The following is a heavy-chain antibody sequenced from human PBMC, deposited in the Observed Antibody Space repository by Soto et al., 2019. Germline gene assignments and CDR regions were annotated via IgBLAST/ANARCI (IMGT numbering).Heavy chain of an antibody. CDR2: IYYSGST. V-gene: IGHV4-30-4*01. CDR3: ARGFSDYWSGYYFDY. Sequence: SETLSVTCTVSDGSIRSGDYYWSWIRQPPGKGLEWVGYIYYSGSTYYNPSLKSRVTISVDTSKHQFSLKLSSVTVADTAVYYCARGFSDYWSGYYFDYWRHGTLVTVS. CDR1: DGSIRSGDYY. D-gene: IGHD3-3*01. J-gene: IGHJ4*01.